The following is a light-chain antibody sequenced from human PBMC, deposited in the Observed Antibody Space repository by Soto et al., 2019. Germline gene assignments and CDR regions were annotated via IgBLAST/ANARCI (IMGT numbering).Light chain of an antibody. CDR3: SSYTSTSTYV. Sequence: QSALTQPASVSGSPGQSITMSCTGTSSDFSAYNYVSWYQQHPGKAPKLMIYEVSYRPSGVSGRFSGSKSGKTASLTISGLQAEDEADYYCSSYTSTSTYVFGTGTKVTVL. V-gene: IGLV2-14*01. CDR1: SSDFSAYNY. J-gene: IGLJ1*01. CDR2: EVS.